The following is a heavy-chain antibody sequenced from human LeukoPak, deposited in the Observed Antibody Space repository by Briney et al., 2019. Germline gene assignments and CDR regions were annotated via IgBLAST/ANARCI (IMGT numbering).Heavy chain of an antibody. CDR2: IYHSGST. V-gene: IGHV4-38-2*02. CDR3: ASLQDYYGSGSTTV. Sequence: PSETLSLTCTVSGYSISSGYYWGWIRPPPGKGLERIGSIYHSGSTYYNPSLKSRVTISVDTSKNQFSLKLSSVTAADTAVYYCASLQDYYGSGSTTVWGQGTLVTVSS. J-gene: IGHJ4*02. CDR1: GYSISSGYY. D-gene: IGHD3-10*01.